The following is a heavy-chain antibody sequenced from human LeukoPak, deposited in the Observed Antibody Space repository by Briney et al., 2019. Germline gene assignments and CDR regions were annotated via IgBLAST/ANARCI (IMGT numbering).Heavy chain of an antibody. V-gene: IGHV5-51*01. CDR3: ARLSIVGATLNFFDY. J-gene: IGHJ4*02. Sequence: GESLKISCKGSGYSFTTYWIVWVRQMPGKGLEWMGIIYPGDSDTRYSPSFQGQVTISADKSINTAYLQWSSLKASDSAIYYCARLSIVGATLNFFDYWGQGALVTVSS. CDR2: IYPGDSDT. D-gene: IGHD1-26*01. CDR1: GYSFTTYW.